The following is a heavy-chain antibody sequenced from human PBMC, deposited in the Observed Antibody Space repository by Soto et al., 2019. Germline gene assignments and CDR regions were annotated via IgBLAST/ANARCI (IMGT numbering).Heavy chain of an antibody. CDR1: GGSISSYY. CDR2: VYYRGGT. CDR3: ARAPDGTVASDV. V-gene: IGHV4-59*12. D-gene: IGHD1-1*01. Sequence: SETLSLTCTVSGGSISSYYWSWIRQHPGKGLEWIGYVYYRGGTYYNPSLRGRVTISSDTSTNQFSLKLSSVTAADTAVYYCARAPDGTVASDVWGQGSLVTVS. J-gene: IGHJ4*02.